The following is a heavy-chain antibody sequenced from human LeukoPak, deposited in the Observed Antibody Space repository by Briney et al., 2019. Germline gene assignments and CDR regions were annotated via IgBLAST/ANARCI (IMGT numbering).Heavy chain of an antibody. Sequence: PGGSLRLSCAASGFTFSNYAMMWVRQAPGKRGEWISSITCSGDGTYCADSVRSRFTNSRDNSEITLYLQVNSLRVEDTAVDFFVKGFVHPTYYFDYWGKGTLVTVSS. V-gene: IGHV3-23*01. CDR2: ITCSGDGT. CDR3: VKGFVHPTYYFDY. D-gene: IGHD3-10*01. J-gene: IGHJ4*02. CDR1: GFTFSNYA.